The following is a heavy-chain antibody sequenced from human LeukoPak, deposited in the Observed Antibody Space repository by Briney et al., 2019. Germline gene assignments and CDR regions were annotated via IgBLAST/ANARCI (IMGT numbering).Heavy chain of an antibody. CDR3: AKDWGLCSGRDCPTIYPRAFDY. J-gene: IGHJ4*02. CDR2: ISGSGGNT. D-gene: IGHD3-16*01. V-gene: IGHV3-23*01. Sequence: GGSLRLSCAASGLTFSSYGMSWVRQAPGKGLEWVSGISGSGGNTYYADSVKGRFTISRDNSKNTLYLQMNSLRAEDTAVYYCAKDWGLCSGRDCPTIYPRAFDYWGQGTLVTVSS. CDR1: GLTFSSYG.